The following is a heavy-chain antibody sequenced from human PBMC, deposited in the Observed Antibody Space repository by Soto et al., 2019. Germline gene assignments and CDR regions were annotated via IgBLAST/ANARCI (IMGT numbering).Heavy chain of an antibody. V-gene: IGHV4-59*01. CDR2: IYYSGST. D-gene: IGHD3-22*01. CDR3: ARAGSDYYDSSGYYPFEY. Sequence: SETLSLTCTVSGGSISSYYWSWIRQPPGKGLEWIGYIYYSGSTNYNPSLKSRVTISVDTSKNQFSLKLSSVTAADTAVYYCARAGSDYYDSSGYYPFEYWGQGTLVTVSS. J-gene: IGHJ4*01. CDR1: GGSISSYY.